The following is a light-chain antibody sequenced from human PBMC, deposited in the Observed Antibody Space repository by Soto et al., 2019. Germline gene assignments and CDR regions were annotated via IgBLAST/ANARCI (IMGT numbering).Light chain of an antibody. Sequence: IVLTQSPGTLSLSPGERATLSCRSSQSVSSSYLAWYQQKPGQAPRLLIYGASTRATGIPDRFSGSGSGTDFTLTISRLEPEDFAVYYCQQYGSSPGYTFGQGTKVEIK. CDR1: QSVSSSY. J-gene: IGKJ2*01. CDR3: QQYGSSPGYT. CDR2: GAS. V-gene: IGKV3-20*01.